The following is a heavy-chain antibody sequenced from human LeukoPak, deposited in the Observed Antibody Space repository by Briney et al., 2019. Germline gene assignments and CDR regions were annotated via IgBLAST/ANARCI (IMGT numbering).Heavy chain of an antibody. J-gene: IGHJ3*02. CDR1: GGSISSGSYY. V-gene: IGHV4-61*02. CDR3: ARGDVLWLQTTRYAFDI. D-gene: IGHD5-24*01. Sequence: SETLSLTCTVSGGSISSGSYYWSWIRQPAGKGLEWIGRIYTSGSTNYNPSLKSRVTISVDTSKNQFSLKLSSVTAADTAVYYCARGDVLWLQTTRYAFDIWGQGTMVTVSS. CDR2: IYTSGST.